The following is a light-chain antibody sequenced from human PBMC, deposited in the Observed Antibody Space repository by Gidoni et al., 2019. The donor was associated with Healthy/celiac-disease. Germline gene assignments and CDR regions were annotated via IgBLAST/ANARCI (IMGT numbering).Light chain of an antibody. V-gene: IGKV1-39*01. CDR3: QQSYSTPYT. Sequence: DIQSTQSPSSLSASVGDRVTLTCRASQSISSYLNWYQQKPGKAPKLLIYAASSLQSGVPSRFSGSGSGTDFTLTISSLQPEDFATYYCQQSYSTPYTFXQXTKLEIK. CDR1: QSISSY. J-gene: IGKJ2*01. CDR2: AAS.